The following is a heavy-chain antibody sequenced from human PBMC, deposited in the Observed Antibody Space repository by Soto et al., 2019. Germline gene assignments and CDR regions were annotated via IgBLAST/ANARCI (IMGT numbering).Heavy chain of an antibody. Sequence: ASVKVSCKTSGYIFTDYYIHWVRQAPGQGLEWMGWINPNSGGTNYAQKFQDWVTMTRDTSINTAYMEVDRLRSDDTAVYYCARPSGYYPYYFDDWGQGTQVTVSS. J-gene: IGHJ4*02. V-gene: IGHV1-2*04. CDR1: GYIFTDYY. CDR3: ARPSGYYPYYFDD. CDR2: INPNSGGT. D-gene: IGHD3-22*01.